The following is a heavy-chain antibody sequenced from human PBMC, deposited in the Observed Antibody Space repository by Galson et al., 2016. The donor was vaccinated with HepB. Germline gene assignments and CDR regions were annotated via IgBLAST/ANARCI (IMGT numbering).Heavy chain of an antibody. CDR3: AQEVGWLRFAFGS. J-gene: IGHJ5*01. D-gene: IGHD5-12*01. CDR1: GFALSSFN. CDR2: ISSSRNTI. Sequence: SLRLSCAASGFALSSFNMNWVRQAPGKGLEWISYISSSRNTIDYADSVKGRFTISRDDAKNSLYLQMNNLSVEDTAVYHCAQEVGWLRFAFGSWGQGTLVTVPS. V-gene: IGHV3-48*01.